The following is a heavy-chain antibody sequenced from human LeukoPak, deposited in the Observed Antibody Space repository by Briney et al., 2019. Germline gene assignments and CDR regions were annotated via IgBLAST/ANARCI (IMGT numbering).Heavy chain of an antibody. CDR3: ARDRGRWELLSEFDY. Sequence: ASVKVSCKASGYTFTSYYMHWVRQAPGQGLEWMGIINPSGGSTSYAQKFQGRVTMTRDMSTSTVYMELSSLRSEDTAVYYCARDRGRWELLSEFDYWGQGTLVTASS. J-gene: IGHJ4*02. CDR1: GYTFTSYY. CDR2: INPSGGST. D-gene: IGHD1-26*01. V-gene: IGHV1-46*01.